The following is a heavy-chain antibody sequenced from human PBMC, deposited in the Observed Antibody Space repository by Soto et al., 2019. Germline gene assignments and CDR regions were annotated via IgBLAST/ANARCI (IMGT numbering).Heavy chain of an antibody. CDR1: GFTFSSYN. CDR2: ISISSSTI. J-gene: IGHJ4*02. Sequence: PGGSLRLSCAASGFTFSSYNMNWVRQAPGKGLEWVSHISISSSTIYYADSVKGRFTFSRDNAKNSLHLQMNSLRDEDTAVYYCARDSAAGYFDYWGQGTLVTVSS. D-gene: IGHD6-13*01. CDR3: ARDSAAGYFDY. V-gene: IGHV3-48*02.